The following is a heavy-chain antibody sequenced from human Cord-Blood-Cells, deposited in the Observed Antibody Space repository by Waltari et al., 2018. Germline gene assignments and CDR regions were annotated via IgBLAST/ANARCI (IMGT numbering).Heavy chain of an antibody. CDR2: IDYRGST. V-gene: IGHV4-39*01. CDR1: GGPISSSSSY. CDR3: ARTYFDL. J-gene: IGHJ2*01. Sequence: QLQLQESGPGLVKPSETLSLTCTVSGGPISSSSSYWGWIRQPPGKGLGWIGSIDYRGSTYYNPALKSRVTRSVDTCKTQFSLKLGSVTAADTAVYYCARTYFDLWGRGSLVTVSS.